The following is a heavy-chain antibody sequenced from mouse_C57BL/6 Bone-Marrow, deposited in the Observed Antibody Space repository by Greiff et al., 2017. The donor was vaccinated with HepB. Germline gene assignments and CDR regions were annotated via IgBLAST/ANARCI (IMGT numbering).Heavy chain of an antibody. CDR1: GYSITSGYY. CDR2: ISYDGSN. V-gene: IGHV3-6*01. CDR3: ARNDGSPNYFDY. Sequence: EVQLQQSGPGLVKPSQSLSLTCSVTGYSITSGYYWNWIRQFPGNKLEWMGYISYDGSNNYNPSLKNRISITRDTSKNQFFLKLNSVTTEDTATYYCARNDGSPNYFDYWGQGTTLTVSS. D-gene: IGHD1-1*01. J-gene: IGHJ2*01.